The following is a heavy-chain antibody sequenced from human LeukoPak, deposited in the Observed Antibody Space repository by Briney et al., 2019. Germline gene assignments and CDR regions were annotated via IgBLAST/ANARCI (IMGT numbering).Heavy chain of an antibody. V-gene: IGHV3-64*01. CDR2: ISSNGGST. D-gene: IGHD6-19*01. CDR1: GFTFSSYA. Sequence: GGSLRLSCAASGFTFSSYAMHWVRQAPGKGLEYVSAISSNGGSTYYANSVKGRFTISRDNAKNSLFLQMNSLRAEDTALYYCARVRQWLVDYWGQGTLVTVSS. CDR3: ARVRQWLVDY. J-gene: IGHJ4*02.